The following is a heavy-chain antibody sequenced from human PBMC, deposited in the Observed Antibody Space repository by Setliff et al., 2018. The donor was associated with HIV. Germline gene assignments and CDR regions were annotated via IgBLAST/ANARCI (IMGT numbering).Heavy chain of an antibody. J-gene: IGHJ5*02. D-gene: IGHD2-15*01. CDR1: GDTFSTYA. CDR3: ARVRYCSGGSCYGGEYWFDP. CDR2: IIPILGIA. Sequence: SVKVSCKASGDTFSTYAISWVRQAPGQGLEWMGGIIPILGIANYSQKFQDRVTMTRDTSTSTVYMELSSLRSEDTAVYYCARVRYCSGGSCYGGEYWFDPWGQGTLVTVSS. V-gene: IGHV1-69*10.